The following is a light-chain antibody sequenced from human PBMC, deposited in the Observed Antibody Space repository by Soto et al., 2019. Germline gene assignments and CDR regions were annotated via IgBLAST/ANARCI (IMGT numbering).Light chain of an antibody. CDR2: DAS. CDR1: QDVSNY. Sequence: DIQMTQSPSSRSAAVVDRVTITCQASQDVSNYLNWYQQKLGKAPKLLIYDASNLETGVPSRFSGSGSGTYFSFTISSLQPEDFATYYCQQYSNLITFGQGPRLEIK. CDR3: QQYSNLIT. J-gene: IGKJ5*01. V-gene: IGKV1-33*01.